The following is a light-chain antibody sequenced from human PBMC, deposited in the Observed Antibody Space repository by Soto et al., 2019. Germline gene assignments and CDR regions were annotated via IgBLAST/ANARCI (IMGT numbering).Light chain of an antibody. J-gene: IGLJ1*01. CDR1: SSDVGGYKY. V-gene: IGLV2-11*01. CDR3: CSYAGSYTDV. CDR2: DVS. Sequence: QSVLPQPRSVSGSPGQSVTISCTGTSSDVGGYKYVCWYQQHPGKAPKLMIYDVSKRPSGVPDRFSGSKSGNTASLTISGLQAEDEADYYCCSYAGSYTDVFGIGTKVTVL.